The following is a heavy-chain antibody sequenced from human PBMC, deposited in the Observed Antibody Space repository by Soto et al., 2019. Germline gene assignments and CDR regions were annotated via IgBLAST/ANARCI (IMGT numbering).Heavy chain of an antibody. CDR1: GFTVSSNY. CDR3: AREAEYDLWSGPGWFDP. D-gene: IGHD3-3*01. Sequence: GGSLRLSCAASGFTVSSNYMSWVRQAPGKGLEWVSVIHTGGKTYYADSVRGRFTVSRDGSENTVFLQMNSLRAEDTALYYCAREAEYDLWSGPGWFDPWGQGTLVTVSS. CDR2: IHTGGKT. V-gene: IGHV3-66*01. J-gene: IGHJ5*02.